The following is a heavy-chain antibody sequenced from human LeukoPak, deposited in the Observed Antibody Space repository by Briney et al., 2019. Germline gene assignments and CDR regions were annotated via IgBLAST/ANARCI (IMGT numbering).Heavy chain of an antibody. J-gene: IGHJ6*02. CDR1: GYTFTSYA. CDR3: ARPHAGSPYIPDYYYYGMDV. CDR2: INTNTGNP. V-gene: IGHV7-4-1*02. D-gene: IGHD3-10*01. Sequence: ASVKVSCKASGYTFTSYAMNWVRQAPGQGLEWMGWINTNTGNPTYAQGFTGRFVFSLDTSVSTAYLQISSLKAEDTAVYYCARPHAGSPYIPDYYYYGMDVWGQGTTVTVSS.